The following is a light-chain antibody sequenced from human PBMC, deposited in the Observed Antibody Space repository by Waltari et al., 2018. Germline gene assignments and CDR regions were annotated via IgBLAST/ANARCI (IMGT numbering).Light chain of an antibody. V-gene: IGKV3-20*01. CDR3: QQYVSSPGT. CDR2: STS. Sequence: EVVLTQTPATLSLSPGQSVTLSCRASQSVASTYLSWYQQKPGQAPRLLIYSTSTRATGVPDRFTGSRSGPDFTLTINRLEPEDFAVYYCQQYVSSPGTFGQGTKLEIK. CDR1: QSVASTY. J-gene: IGKJ2*01.